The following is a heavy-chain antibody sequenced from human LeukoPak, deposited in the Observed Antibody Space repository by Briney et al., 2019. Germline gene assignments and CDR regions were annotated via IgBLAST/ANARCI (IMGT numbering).Heavy chain of an antibody. CDR1: GGSISSTTYH. CDR2: IYYSGSS. J-gene: IGHJ5*02. V-gene: IGHV4-39*02. CDR3: ARIYYGSGSPLFDP. D-gene: IGHD3-10*01. Sequence: SETLSLICTVSGGSISSTTYHWGWIRQPPGKGLEWIASIYYSGSSYYNSSLKSRVTISVDTSKNLFSLKLTSVTAADTAVYYCARIYYGSGSPLFDPWGQGTLVTVSS.